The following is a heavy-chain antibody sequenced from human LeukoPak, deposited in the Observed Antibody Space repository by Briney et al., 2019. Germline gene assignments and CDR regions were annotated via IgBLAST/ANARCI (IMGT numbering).Heavy chain of an antibody. V-gene: IGHV4-34*01. CDR1: GGSFSGYY. CDR2: INLSVST. Sequence: SETLSLTCAVHGGSFSGYYWSWIRQPPGKGLEWIGEINLSVSTNYNPSLKSRVTISVDTSKNQFSLKLSSVPAADTAVYYCARGAPYYDFWSGYYTTPGGGYMDVWGKGTTVTVSS. J-gene: IGHJ6*03. D-gene: IGHD3-3*01. CDR3: ARGAPYYDFWSGYYTTPGGGYMDV.